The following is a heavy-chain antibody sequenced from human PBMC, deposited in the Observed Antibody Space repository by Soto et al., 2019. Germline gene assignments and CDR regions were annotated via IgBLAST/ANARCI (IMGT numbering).Heavy chain of an antibody. J-gene: IGHJ4*02. CDR3: ARGSGGSVYS. V-gene: IGHV3-21*01. Sequence: EVQLVESGGGLVKPGGSLRLSCAASGFTFSTYRMNWVRQAPGKGLEWVSSISNTGYIYYADSVKGRFTISRDNAKNSLYLQMDSLIAEDTAVYFCARGSGGSVYSWGQGTRVTVSS. CDR2: ISNTGYI. D-gene: IGHD3-10*01. CDR1: GFTFSTYR.